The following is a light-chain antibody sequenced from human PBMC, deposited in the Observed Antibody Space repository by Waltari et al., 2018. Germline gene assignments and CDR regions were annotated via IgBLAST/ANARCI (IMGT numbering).Light chain of an antibody. V-gene: IGKV3D-20*01. CDR3: QQFGSIPHT. CDR2: ETS. Sequence: EIVLTQSPANLSLSPGERATLSCGASQRGRKRHLACYRHKPGLAPRLLIYETSSRATGIPDRFSGSGSGTDFTLTISRLEPEDVAVYYCQQFGSIPHTFCQGTKLEIK. J-gene: IGKJ2*01. CDR1: QRGRKRH.